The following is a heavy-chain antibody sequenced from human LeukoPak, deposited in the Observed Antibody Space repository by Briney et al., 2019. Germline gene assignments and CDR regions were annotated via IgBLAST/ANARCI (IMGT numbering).Heavy chain of an antibody. V-gene: IGHV3-21*01. CDR2: ISSDNGYI. CDR1: GFTVGDYT. CDR3: ASRRDFDY. Sequence: GGSLRLSCAASGFTVGDYTLTWVRQAPGKGLEWVSSISSDNGYIYYADSVKGRFTISRDNAKNSLYLQMNSLRAEDTAVYYCASRRDFDYWGQGTLVTVSS. J-gene: IGHJ4*02.